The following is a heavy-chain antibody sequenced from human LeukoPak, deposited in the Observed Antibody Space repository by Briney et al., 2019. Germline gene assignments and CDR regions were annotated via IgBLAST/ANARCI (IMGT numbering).Heavy chain of an antibody. CDR2: ASSDGSSK. D-gene: IGHD6-19*01. CDR1: GLSFSGHA. CDR3: VRGKDRGSGNDFTLGY. Sequence: GGSLRLSCTVSGLSFSGHAVHWVRQAPGKGLEWLAVASSDGSSKYYAESVKGRFTISGDTFMNTAYLHMSTLGAGDTALYFSVRGKDRGSGNDFTLGYWGQGTPVTVSS. J-gene: IGHJ4*02. V-gene: IGHV3-30-3*01.